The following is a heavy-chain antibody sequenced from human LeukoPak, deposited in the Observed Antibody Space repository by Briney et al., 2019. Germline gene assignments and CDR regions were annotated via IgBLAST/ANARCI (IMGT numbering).Heavy chain of an antibody. CDR2: ISSSGSTI. Sequence: GGSLRLSCAASGFTFSSYEMNWVRRAPGKGLEWVSYISSSGSTIYYADSVKGRFTISRDNAKNSLYLQMNSLRAEDTAVYYCARDDYGDAPYYFDYWGQGTLVTVSS. D-gene: IGHD4-17*01. CDR1: GFTFSSYE. CDR3: ARDDYGDAPYYFDY. V-gene: IGHV3-48*03. J-gene: IGHJ4*02.